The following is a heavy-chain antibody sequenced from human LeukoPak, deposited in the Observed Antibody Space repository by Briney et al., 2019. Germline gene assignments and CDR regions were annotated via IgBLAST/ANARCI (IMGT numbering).Heavy chain of an antibody. V-gene: IGHV1-69*06. CDR2: IIPIFGTA. Sequence: SVKVSCKASGGTFSSYAISWVRQAPGQGLEWMGGIIPIFGTANYAQKFQGRVTITADKSTSTAYMELSSLRSEDTAVYYCAREGPIVVVPAALDYWGQGTLVTASS. J-gene: IGHJ4*02. CDR3: AREGPIVVVPAALDY. D-gene: IGHD2-2*01. CDR1: GGTFSSYA.